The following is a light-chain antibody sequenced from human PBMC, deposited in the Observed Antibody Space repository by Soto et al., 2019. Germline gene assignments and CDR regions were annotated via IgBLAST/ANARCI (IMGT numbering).Light chain of an antibody. V-gene: IGKV1-27*01. Sequence: DIQMTQSPSSLSASVGDRVTITCRASQGIGNYLAWYQQKPGKVPKLLIHAASTLQSGVPSRFSGSGSGTDFTLTISSLQPEDVATYYCQKYNSAPATFGGGTKVEIK. CDR1: QGIGNY. J-gene: IGKJ4*01. CDR2: AAS. CDR3: QKYNSAPAT.